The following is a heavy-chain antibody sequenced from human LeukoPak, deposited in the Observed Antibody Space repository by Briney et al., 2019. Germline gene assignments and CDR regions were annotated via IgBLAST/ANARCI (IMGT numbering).Heavy chain of an antibody. J-gene: IGHJ3*02. D-gene: IGHD5-18*01. V-gene: IGHV4-59*08. CDR2: IYYTGST. CDR3: ARHTRWMQFWLGTFDI. CDR1: GGSISDYY. Sequence: PSETLSLTCSVSGGSISDYYWSWIRQPPGKGLEWVGYIYYTGSTNYNPSLKSRVTISLDTSNNQFSLKLTSVTAADTAVYYCARHTRWMQFWLGTFDIWGQGTLVTVSS.